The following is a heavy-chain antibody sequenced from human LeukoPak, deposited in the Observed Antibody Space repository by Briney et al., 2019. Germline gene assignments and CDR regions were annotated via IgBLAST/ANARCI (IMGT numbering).Heavy chain of an antibody. D-gene: IGHD6-13*01. V-gene: IGHV5-51*01. CDR1: GYSFTSYW. J-gene: IGHJ4*02. CDR3: ARTPYSSSWYSFVGVPLKEFDY. Sequence: GESLKISCKGSGYSFTSYWIGWVRQMPGKGLEWMGIIYPGDSDTRYSPSFQGQVTISADKSISTAYLQWSSLKASDTAMYYCARTPYSSSWYSFVGVPLKEFDYWGQGTLVTVSS. CDR2: IYPGDSDT.